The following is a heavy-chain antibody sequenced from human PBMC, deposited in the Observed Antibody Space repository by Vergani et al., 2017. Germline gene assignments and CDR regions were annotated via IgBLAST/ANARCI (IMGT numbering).Heavy chain of an antibody. V-gene: IGHV4-34*01. Sequence: QVQLQQWGAGLLKPSETLSLTCAVYGGSFSGYYWSWIRQPPGKGLEWIGEINHSGSTNDNPSLKSRVTISVDTSKNQFSLKLSSVTAADTAVYYCARTRATYYDFWSGYYSSWEFDYWGQGTLVTVSS. J-gene: IGHJ4*02. D-gene: IGHD3-3*01. CDR3: ARTRATYYDFWSGYYSSWEFDY. CDR2: INHSGST. CDR1: GGSFSGYY.